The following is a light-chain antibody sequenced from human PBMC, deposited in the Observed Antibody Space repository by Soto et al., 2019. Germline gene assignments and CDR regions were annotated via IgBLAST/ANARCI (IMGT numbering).Light chain of an antibody. V-gene: IGLV1-47*01. CDR1: SSDVGGYNY. CDR2: SNN. J-gene: IGLJ3*02. Sequence: QSVLTQPASVSGSPGQSITISCTGTSSDVGGYNYVSWYQQLPGTAPKLLIYSNNQRPSGVPDRFSGSKSGTSASLAISGLRSEDEADYYCAAWDDSLSGRVFGGGTQLTVL. CDR3: AAWDDSLSGRV.